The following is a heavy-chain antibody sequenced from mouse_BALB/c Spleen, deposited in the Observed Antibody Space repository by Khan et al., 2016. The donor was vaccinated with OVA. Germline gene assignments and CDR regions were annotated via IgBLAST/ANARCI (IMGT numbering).Heavy chain of an antibody. J-gene: IGHJ2*01. D-gene: IGHD2-14*01. CDR2: IYPYNDDT. CDR1: GYTFTSYV. Sequence: VQLQQSGPEVVKPGASVKMSCKASGYTFTSYVIHWMKQKPGQALEWIGYIYPYNDDTKYNENFKGKATLTSDKSSSTVYMELRSLTSEDSAVYSCAKNYRYDVYFDYGGQGATLAVSS. CDR3: AKNYRYDVYFDY. V-gene: IGHV1S136*01.